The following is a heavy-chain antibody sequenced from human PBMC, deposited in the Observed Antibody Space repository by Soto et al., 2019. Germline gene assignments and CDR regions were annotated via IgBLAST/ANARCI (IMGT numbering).Heavy chain of an antibody. CDR2: LHYNGFA. J-gene: IGHJ4*02. V-gene: IGHV4-59*01. D-gene: IGHD3-16*01. CDR1: GASMNDYY. Sequence: SETLSLTCTVSGASMNDYYGSWIRQSPGKGLEHIGYLHYNGFAEYSPSLRSRVSISMDTSKNQFYLKLSSVTAADTAIYYCARSGHIFAGVFWGQG. CDR3: ARSGHIFAGVF.